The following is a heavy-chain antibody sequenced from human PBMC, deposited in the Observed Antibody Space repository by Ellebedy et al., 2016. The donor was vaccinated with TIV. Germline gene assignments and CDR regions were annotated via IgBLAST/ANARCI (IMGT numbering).Heavy chain of an antibody. CDR3: ARGRQYYDNSGYYFDY. CDR1: GGSFSGYY. V-gene: IGHV4-34*01. CDR2: IYHSGST. J-gene: IGHJ4*02. Sequence: SETLSLTXAVYGGSFSGYYWSWIRQPPGKGLEWIGEIYHSGSTNYNPSLKSRVTISVDTSKNQFSLKLRSVTAADTAVYYCARGRQYYDNSGYYFDYWGQGTRVTVSS. D-gene: IGHD3-22*01.